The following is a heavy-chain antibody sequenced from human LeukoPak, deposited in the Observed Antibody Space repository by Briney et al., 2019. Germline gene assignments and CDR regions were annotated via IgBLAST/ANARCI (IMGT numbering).Heavy chain of an antibody. J-gene: IGHJ4*02. CDR2: IYHSGGT. Sequence: SETLSLTCTVSGYSISSGYYWGWIRQPPGKGLEWIGSIYHSGGTYYNPSLKSRVTISVDTSKSQFSLKLSSVTAADTAVYYCARGEAATHLIDYWGQGTLVTVSS. CDR1: GYSISSGYY. D-gene: IGHD2-15*01. CDR3: ARGEAATHLIDY. V-gene: IGHV4-38-2*02.